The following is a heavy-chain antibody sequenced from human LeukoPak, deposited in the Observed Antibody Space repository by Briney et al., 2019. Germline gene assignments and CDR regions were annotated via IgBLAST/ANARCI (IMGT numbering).Heavy chain of an antibody. CDR1: GYTFTSYG. D-gene: IGHD5-18*01. Sequence: ASVNVSCKASGYTFTSYGISWVRQAPGQGLEWMGWISAYNGNTNYAQKLQGRVTMTTDTSTSTAYMELRSLRSDDTAVYYCARGGYSYGYMGYFDYWGQGTLVTVSS. V-gene: IGHV1-18*01. J-gene: IGHJ4*02. CDR2: ISAYNGNT. CDR3: ARGGYSYGYMGYFDY.